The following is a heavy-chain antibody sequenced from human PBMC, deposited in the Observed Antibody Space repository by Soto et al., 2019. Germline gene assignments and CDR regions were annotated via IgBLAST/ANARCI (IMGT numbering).Heavy chain of an antibody. J-gene: IGHJ4*02. D-gene: IGHD5-12*01. Sequence: EVQLVESGGGLVKPWWSLRLSCAASGFTFSSYSMNWVRQAPGKGLEWVSSISSSSIYIYYADSVKGRFTISRDNAKNSLSLQMNSMRAEDTAVYYCASGHRCYGHDYWGQGTLVTVS. V-gene: IGHV3-21*01. CDR3: ASGHRCYGHDY. CDR1: GFTFSSYS. CDR2: ISSSSIYI.